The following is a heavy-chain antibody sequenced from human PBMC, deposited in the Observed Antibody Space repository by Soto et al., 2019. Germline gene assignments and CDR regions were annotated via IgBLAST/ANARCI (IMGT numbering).Heavy chain of an antibody. J-gene: IGHJ6*02. CDR3: GRYCSGGSCHTLDYYGMDV. D-gene: IGHD2-15*01. CDR2: IIPVFGTT. CDR1: GGTFRNYG. V-gene: IGHV1-69*13. Sequence: VASVKVSCKASGGTFRNYGIGWVRQAPGQGLEWMGGIIPVFGTTNYAQKFQGRVTITADESTSTAYIEVSSLRSEDTAMFYCGRYCSGGSCHTLDYYGMDVWGQGTTVTVSS.